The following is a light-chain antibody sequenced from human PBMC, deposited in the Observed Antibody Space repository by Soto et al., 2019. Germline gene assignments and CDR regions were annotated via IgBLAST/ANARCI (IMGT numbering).Light chain of an antibody. J-gene: IGKJ3*01. CDR1: QSVSSGF. CDR2: GAS. V-gene: IGKV3-20*01. Sequence: EIVLTQSPGTLSLSPGEGATLSCRASQSVSSGFLAWYQQKPGQAPRLVIYGASSRATGIPDRFSGSGSGTDFTLTISRLEPEDFAVYYCQQYGSSPFTFGPGTKVDIK. CDR3: QQYGSSPFT.